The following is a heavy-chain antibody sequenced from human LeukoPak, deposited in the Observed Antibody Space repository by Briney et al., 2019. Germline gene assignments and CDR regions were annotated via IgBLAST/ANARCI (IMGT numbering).Heavy chain of an antibody. CDR1: GFTVSSNY. D-gene: IGHD6-13*01. CDR2: IYSGGST. CDR3: ARDGLVSCSSCFDY. Sequence: GGSLRLSCAASGFTVSSNYMSWVRQAPGKGLEWVLVIYSGGSTYYADSVKGRFTISRDNSKNTLYLQMNSLRAEDTAVYYCARDGLVSCSSCFDYWGQGTLVTVSS. J-gene: IGHJ4*02. V-gene: IGHV3-66*01.